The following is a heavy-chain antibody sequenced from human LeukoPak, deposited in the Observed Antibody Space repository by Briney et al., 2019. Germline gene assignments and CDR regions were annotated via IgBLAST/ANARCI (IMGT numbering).Heavy chain of an antibody. CDR1: GGPISSYY. CDR2: ISYSGST. J-gene: IGHJ5*02. V-gene: IGHV4-59*01. CDR3: AREPGFDSSGYLNWFDP. D-gene: IGHD3-22*01. Sequence: PSETLSLTCTVSGGPISSYYWSWIRQPPGKGLEWIACISYSGSTKYNPSLKSRVTISVDTSKNQLSLKLSSVTAADTAVYYCAREPGFDSSGYLNWFDPWGQGTLVTVSS.